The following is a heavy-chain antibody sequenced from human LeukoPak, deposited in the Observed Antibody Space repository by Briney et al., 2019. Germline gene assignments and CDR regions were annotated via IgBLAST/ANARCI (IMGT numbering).Heavy chain of an antibody. D-gene: IGHD2-15*01. V-gene: IGHV3-7*01. J-gene: IGHJ4*02. CDR3: ARVPKTPGWPYYFDY. CDR2: ISEDGSGK. CDR1: GFTFSNYW. Sequence: PGGSLRLSCAASGFTFSNYWMSWIRQAPGKGLEWAAHISEDGSGKYYVNSVKGRFTISRDNAKNSLYLQMNSLRVEDTAVYYCARVPKTPGWPYYFDYWGQGTLVTVSS.